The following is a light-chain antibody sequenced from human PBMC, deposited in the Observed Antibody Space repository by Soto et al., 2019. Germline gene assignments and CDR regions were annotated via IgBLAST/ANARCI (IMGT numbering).Light chain of an antibody. J-gene: IGLJ1*01. V-gene: IGLV2-14*01. CDR1: SSDVGGYNY. CDR3: CSYTVSGIYV. CDR2: AVS. Sequence: QSVLTQPASVSGSSGQSITISCTGTSSDVGGYNYVSWYQQHPGKAPRLMIYAVSNRPSGVSNRFSGSKSGNTATLTISGLQAKDEADYYCCSYTVSGIYVFGNGTKVTVL.